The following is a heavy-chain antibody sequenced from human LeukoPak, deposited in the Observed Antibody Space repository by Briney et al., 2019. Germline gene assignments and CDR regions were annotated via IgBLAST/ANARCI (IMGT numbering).Heavy chain of an antibody. CDR3: ARDQVNEWSLDY. CDR2: ISYDGSNK. J-gene: IGHJ4*02. V-gene: IGHV3-30-3*01. D-gene: IGHD3-3*01. Sequence: GRSLRLSCAASGFTFSSYAMHWVRQAPGKGLEWVAVISYDGSNKYYADSVKGRFTISRDNSKNTLYLQMNSLRAEDTAVYYCARDQVNEWSLDYWGQGTLVTVSS. CDR1: GFTFSSYA.